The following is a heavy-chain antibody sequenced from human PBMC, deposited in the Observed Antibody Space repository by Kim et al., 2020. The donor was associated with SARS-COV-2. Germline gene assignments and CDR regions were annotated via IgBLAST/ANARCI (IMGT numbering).Heavy chain of an antibody. Sequence: GGSLRLSCAASGFTFSSYGMHWVRQAPGKGLEWVAVISYDGSNKYYADSVKGRFTISRDNSKNTLYLQMNSLRAEDTAVYYCAKDRDWNYDLDYWGQGTLVTVSS. D-gene: IGHD1-7*01. CDR3: AKDRDWNYDLDY. V-gene: IGHV3-30*18. J-gene: IGHJ4*02. CDR2: ISYDGSNK. CDR1: GFTFSSYG.